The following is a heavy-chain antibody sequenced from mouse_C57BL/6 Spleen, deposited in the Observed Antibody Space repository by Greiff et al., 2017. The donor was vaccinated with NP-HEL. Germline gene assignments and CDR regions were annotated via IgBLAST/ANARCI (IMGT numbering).Heavy chain of an antibody. CDR3: TRGDWDGAWFAY. J-gene: IGHJ3*01. V-gene: IGHV5-9-1*02. CDR1: GFTFSSYA. CDR2: ISSGGDYI. D-gene: IGHD4-1*01. Sequence: EVKLVESGEGLVKPGGSLKLSCAASGFTFSSYAMSWVRQTPEKRLEWVAYISSGGDYIYYADTVKGRFTISRDNARNTLYLQMSSLKSEDTAMYYCTRGDWDGAWFAYWGQGTLVTVSA.